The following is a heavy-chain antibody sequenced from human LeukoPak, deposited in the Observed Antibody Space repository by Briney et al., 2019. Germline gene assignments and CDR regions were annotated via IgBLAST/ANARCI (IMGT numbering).Heavy chain of an antibody. J-gene: IGHJ3*02. CDR1: GFTFSSYW. CDR2: IKQDGSEK. Sequence: GGSLRLSCAASGFTFSSYWMSWVRQAPGKGLEWVANIKQDGSEKYYVDSVKGRFTISRDNAKNSLYLQMNSLRAEDTAVYYCAREDTAMVNAFDIWGQGTMVTVSS. D-gene: IGHD5-18*01. CDR3: AREDTAMVNAFDI. V-gene: IGHV3-7*01.